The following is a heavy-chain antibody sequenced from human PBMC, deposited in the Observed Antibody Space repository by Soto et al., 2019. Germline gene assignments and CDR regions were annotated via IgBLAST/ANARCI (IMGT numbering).Heavy chain of an antibody. V-gene: IGHV4-31*03. CDR3: ARVVCLLPYYYYYMDV. D-gene: IGHD2-15*01. CDR1: GGSISSGGYY. Sequence: QVQLQESGPGLVKPSQTLPLTCTVSGGSISSGGYYWSWIRQHPGKGLEWIGYIYYSGSTYYNPSLKSRVTISVDTSKNQFSLKLSSVTAADTAVYYCARVVCLLPYYYYYMDVWGKGTTVTVSS. J-gene: IGHJ6*03. CDR2: IYYSGST.